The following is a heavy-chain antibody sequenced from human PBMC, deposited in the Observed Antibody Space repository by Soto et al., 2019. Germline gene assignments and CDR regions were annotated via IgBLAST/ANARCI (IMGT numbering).Heavy chain of an antibody. J-gene: IGHJ4*02. V-gene: IGHV4-34*01. CDR3: ARSGFWSGYPQFDY. CDR1: GGSFSCYY. Sequence: SETLSLTCAVYGGSFSCYYWIWIRQPPGKGLEWIGEINHSGSTNYNPSLKSRVTISVDTSKNQFSLKLSSVTAADTAVYYCARSGFWSGYPQFDYWGQGTLVTVSS. CDR2: INHSGST. D-gene: IGHD3-3*01.